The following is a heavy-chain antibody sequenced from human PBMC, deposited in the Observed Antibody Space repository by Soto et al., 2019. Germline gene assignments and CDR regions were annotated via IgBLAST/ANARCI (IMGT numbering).Heavy chain of an antibody. CDR3: ARLNSSSWYLHYYYGMDV. CDR2: IYHSGST. Sequence: SETLSLTCAVSGGSISSGGYSWSWIRQPPGKGLEWIGYIYHSGSTYYNPSLKSRVTISVDTSKNQFSLKLSSVTAADTAVYYCARLNSSSWYLHYYYGMDVWGQGTTVT. D-gene: IGHD6-13*01. CDR1: GGSISSGGYS. V-gene: IGHV4-30-2*03. J-gene: IGHJ6*02.